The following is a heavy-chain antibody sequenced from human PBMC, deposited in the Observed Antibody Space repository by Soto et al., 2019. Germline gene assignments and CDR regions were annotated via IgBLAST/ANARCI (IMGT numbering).Heavy chain of an antibody. D-gene: IGHD3-3*02. CDR1: GFSLSTSGVG. V-gene: IGHV2-5*02. CDR3: SSTVGATPLIFGW. J-gene: IGHJ4*02. CDR2: IYWDDGK. Sequence: QITLKESGPTLVKPTQTLTLTCTFSGFSLSTSGVGVAWIRQPPGKALEWLALIYWDDGKRYRPSLKSRLTNTQDTSKNPVVLTMTGVEPVDTATYSCSSTVGATPLIFGWWGQGTLVTVSS.